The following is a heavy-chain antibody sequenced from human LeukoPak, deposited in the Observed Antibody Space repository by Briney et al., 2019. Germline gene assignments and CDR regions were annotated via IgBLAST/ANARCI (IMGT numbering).Heavy chain of an antibody. CDR3: ARAHSSSSTFDL. D-gene: IGHD6-6*01. CDR1: GFTFSDYG. V-gene: IGHV3-33*01. CDR2: IWYDGSKK. J-gene: IGHJ4*02. Sequence: PGRSLRLSCAASGFTFSDYGIHWVHQAPGQGLEWVALIWYDGSKKYYADSVKGRFTISRDNTKNTLYLQLSSLRADDTAVYYCARAHSSSSTFDLWGQGTLVTVSS.